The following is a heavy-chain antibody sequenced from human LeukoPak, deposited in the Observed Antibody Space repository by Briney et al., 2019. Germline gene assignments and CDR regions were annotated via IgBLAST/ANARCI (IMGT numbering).Heavy chain of an antibody. D-gene: IGHD6-19*01. J-gene: IGHJ4*02. CDR2: IKQDGSEK. CDR1: GLTFSSSA. CDR3: ARITYSSGWFPFDY. V-gene: IGHV3-7*01. Sequence: GGSLRLSCAASGLTFSSSALSWVRQAPGKGLEWVANIKQDGSEKYYVDSVKGRFTISRDNAKNSLYLQMNSLRAEDTAVYYCARITYSSGWFPFDYWGQGTLVTVSS.